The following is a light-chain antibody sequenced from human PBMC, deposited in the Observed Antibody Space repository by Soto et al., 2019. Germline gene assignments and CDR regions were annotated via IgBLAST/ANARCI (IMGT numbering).Light chain of an antibody. CDR1: SSDVGTHGY. CDR3: MCYAGGNNWV. V-gene: IGLV2-8*01. Sequence: QSALTQPPSASGSPGQSVTISCTGTSSDVGTHGYVSWYQQHAGKAPKLMIYDVTKRPSGVPDRFSGSKSANTASLTVSGLQAEDEAEYYCMCYAGGNNWVFGGGTKVTVL. J-gene: IGLJ3*02. CDR2: DVT.